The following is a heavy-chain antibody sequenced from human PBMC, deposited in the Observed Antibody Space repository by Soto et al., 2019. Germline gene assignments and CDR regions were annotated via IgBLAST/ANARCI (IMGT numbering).Heavy chain of an antibody. CDR1: GFTFSSYS. CDR2: ISSSSSTI. V-gene: IGHV3-48*01. Sequence: GSLRLSCAASGFTFSSYSMNWVRQAPGKGLEWVSYISSSSSTIYYADSVKGRFTISRDNAKNSLYLQMNSLRAEDTAVYYCARGEDFDYWGQGTLVTVSS. J-gene: IGHJ4*02. CDR3: ARGEDFDY.